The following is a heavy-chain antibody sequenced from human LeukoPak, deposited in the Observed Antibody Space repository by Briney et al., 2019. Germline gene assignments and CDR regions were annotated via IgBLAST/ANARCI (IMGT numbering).Heavy chain of an antibody. CDR2: INHSGST. V-gene: IGHV4-34*01. D-gene: IGHD6-13*01. CDR3: ASRPRGSSSWLTDFRDY. Sequence: SETLSLTCAVSGGSFSGYYWSWIRQPPGKGLEWIGEINHSGSTNYNPSLKSRVTISVDTSKNQFSLKLSSVTAADTAVYYCASRPRGSSSWLTDFRDYWGQGTLVTVSS. CDR1: GGSFSGYY. J-gene: IGHJ4*02.